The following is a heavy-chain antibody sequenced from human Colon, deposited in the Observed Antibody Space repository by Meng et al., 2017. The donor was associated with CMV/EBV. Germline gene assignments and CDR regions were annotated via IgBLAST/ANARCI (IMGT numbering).Heavy chain of an antibody. CDR2: FDAEEGER. V-gene: IGHV1-24*01. D-gene: IGHD4-23*01. CDR1: GNTVSELS. Sequence: SVKVSCKVSGNTVSELSMHWVRQAPGKGLEWVGGFDAEEGERVYAQKFRGRVMMTEDTSTHTAYMQLSSLRSEDMAVYYCATVGGNSGSYYYGLDVWGQGTTVTVSS. J-gene: IGHJ6*02. CDR3: ATVGGNSGSYYYGLDV.